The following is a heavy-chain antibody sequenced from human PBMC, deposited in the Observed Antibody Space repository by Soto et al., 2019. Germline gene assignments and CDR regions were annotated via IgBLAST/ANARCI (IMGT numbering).Heavy chain of an antibody. V-gene: IGHV3-23*01. Sequence: DVQLLESGGGLVQPGGSLRLSCAASGFSFSSYAMVWVRQAPGKGLEWVAVISARGGGLYFADSVKGRFTLSRDNSKNVLSLEMNSLRAEDTAIYFCAKGSIEYSASVDNWGQGTLFVVSS. CDR3: AKGSIEYSASVDN. J-gene: IGHJ4*02. CDR1: GFSFSSYA. CDR2: ISARGGGL. D-gene: IGHD5-12*01.